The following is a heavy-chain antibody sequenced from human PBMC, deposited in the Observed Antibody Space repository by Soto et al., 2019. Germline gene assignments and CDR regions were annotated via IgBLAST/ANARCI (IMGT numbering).Heavy chain of an antibody. D-gene: IGHD5-12*01. CDR3: ARFASGKSASN. V-gene: IGHV3-7*05. CDR1: GFTFSDYW. J-gene: IGHJ4*02. CDR2: IKYDGSEE. Sequence: EVQVVESGGGLVQPGGSLRLSCAGSGFTFSDYWMSWARQAPGKGLEWVANIKYDGSEEYYVDSVRGRFTISRDDAMISLHLQMNGMRADDTAVYYCARFASGKSASNWGQGALVTVSS.